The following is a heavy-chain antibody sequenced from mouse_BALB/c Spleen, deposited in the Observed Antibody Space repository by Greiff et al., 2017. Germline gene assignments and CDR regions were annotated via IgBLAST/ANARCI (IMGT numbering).Heavy chain of an antibody. Sequence: QVQLQQSGAELVRPGASVKLSCKASGYTFTDYYINWVKQRTGQGLEWIVEIYPGSGNTYYNEKFKGKATLTADKSSSTAYMQLSSLTSEDSAVYFCARSGDYRYYAMDYWGQGTSVTVSS. CDR3: ARSGDYRYYAMDY. D-gene: IGHD2-14*01. CDR2: IYPGSGNT. J-gene: IGHJ4*01. V-gene: IGHV1-77*01. CDR1: GYTFTDYY.